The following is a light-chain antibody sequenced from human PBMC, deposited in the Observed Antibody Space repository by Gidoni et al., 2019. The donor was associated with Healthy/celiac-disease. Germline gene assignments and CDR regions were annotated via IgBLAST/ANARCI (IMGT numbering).Light chain of an antibody. CDR3: GTWDSSLREV. J-gene: IGLJ1*01. CDR2: ANN. CDR1: SSNIGNNY. Sequence: QSVLTQPPSVSAAPGQKVTISCSGSSSNIGNNYVSWYQQLPGTAPKLLLYANNKRPSGIPDRFSGSKSGTSATLGITGLQTGDEADYYCGTWDSSLREVFGTGTKVTVL. V-gene: IGLV1-51*01.